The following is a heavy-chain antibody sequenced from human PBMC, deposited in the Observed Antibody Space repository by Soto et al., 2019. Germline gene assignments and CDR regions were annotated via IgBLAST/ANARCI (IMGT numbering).Heavy chain of an antibody. CDR1: GLTFSSYA. CDR2: ISYDGSNK. V-gene: IGHV3-30-3*01. Sequence: PGGSMRLSCAASGLTFSSYARHWVRQAPGKGLEWVAVISYDGSNKYYADSVKGRFTISRDNSKNTLYLQMNSLRAEDTAVYYCAREASNGYSYGFDYWGQGTLVTVSS. J-gene: IGHJ4*02. CDR3: AREASNGYSYGFDY. D-gene: IGHD5-18*01.